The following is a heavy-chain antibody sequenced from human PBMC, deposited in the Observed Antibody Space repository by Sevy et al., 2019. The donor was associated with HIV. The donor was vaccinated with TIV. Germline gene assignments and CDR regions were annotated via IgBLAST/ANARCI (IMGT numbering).Heavy chain of an antibody. J-gene: IGHJ5*02. V-gene: IGHV3-33*01. CDR1: GFNLRNYG. CDR3: ARAEGRRYFDPSGWFDP. Sequence: GGSLRLSCAASGFNLRNYGMHWVRQAPGKGLEWVAVIWYDGSNKYYRDSVKGRFTISRDNSKNTVYLQMNSLRAEDTALYYCARAEGRRYFDPSGWFDPWGQGTLVTVSS. D-gene: IGHD3-9*01. CDR2: IWYDGSNK.